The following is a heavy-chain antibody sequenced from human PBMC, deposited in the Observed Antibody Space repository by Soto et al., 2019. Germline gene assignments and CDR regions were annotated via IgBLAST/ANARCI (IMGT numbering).Heavy chain of an antibody. Sequence: SLTCAVYGGSFSGYYWSWIRQPPGKGLEWIGEINHSGSTNYNPSLKSRVTISVDTSKNQFSLKLSSVTAADTAVYYCARGGGFGFNWFDPWGQGTLVTVSS. CDR3: ARGGGFGFNWFDP. CDR2: INHSGST. CDR1: GGSFSGYY. V-gene: IGHV4-34*01. D-gene: IGHD3-10*01. J-gene: IGHJ5*02.